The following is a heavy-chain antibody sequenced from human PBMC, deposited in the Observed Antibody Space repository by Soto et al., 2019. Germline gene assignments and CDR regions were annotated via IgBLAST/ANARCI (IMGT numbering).Heavy chain of an antibody. D-gene: IGHD5-12*01. Sequence: GGSLRLSCSASGFTISSYWMSWVRQAPGKGLEWVANIKQDGSQENYVDSVKGRFTISRDNAKNSLYLQMNSLRAEDTAVYYCARPLGYELLDYWGQGTLVTVSS. CDR3: ARPLGYELLDY. J-gene: IGHJ4*02. CDR2: IKQDGSQE. V-gene: IGHV3-7*01. CDR1: GFTISSYW.